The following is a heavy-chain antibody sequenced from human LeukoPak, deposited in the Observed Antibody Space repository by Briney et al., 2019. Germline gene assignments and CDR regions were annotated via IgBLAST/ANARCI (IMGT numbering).Heavy chain of an antibody. D-gene: IGHD7-27*01. CDR2: INHSGST. J-gene: IGHJ4*02. V-gene: IGHV4-34*01. CDR3: ARGFWVVDY. CDR1: GGSFSGYY. Sequence: QTSETLSLTCAVYGGSFSGYYWSWIRQPPGKGLEWIGEINHSGSTNYNPSLKSRVTISVDTSKNQFSLKLSSVTAADTAVYYCARGFWVVDYWGQGTLVTVSS.